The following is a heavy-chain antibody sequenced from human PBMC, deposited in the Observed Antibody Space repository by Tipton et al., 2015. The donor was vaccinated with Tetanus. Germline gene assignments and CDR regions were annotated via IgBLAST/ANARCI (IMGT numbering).Heavy chain of an antibody. Sequence: TLSLTCAVSGGSIRSSNWWSWVRQTPGKGLEWIGEIYHSGTTNYNPSLKSRVAISMDTSKNQISLKLSSVTAADTAVYYCARVQLSSSFLKYNWLDPWGQGTLVTVS. J-gene: IGHJ5*02. CDR2: IYHSGTT. D-gene: IGHD3-3*02. CDR3: ARVQLSSSFLKYNWLDP. V-gene: IGHV4-4*02. CDR1: GGSIRSSNW.